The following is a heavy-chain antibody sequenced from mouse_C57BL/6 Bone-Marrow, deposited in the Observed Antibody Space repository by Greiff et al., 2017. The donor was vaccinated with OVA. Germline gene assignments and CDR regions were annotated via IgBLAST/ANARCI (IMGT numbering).Heavy chain of an antibody. CDR2: IDPSDSYT. CDR3: ARGTTVVAKDAMDY. Sequence: VQLQQPGAELVMPGASVKLSCKASGYTFTSYWMHWVKQRPGQGLEWIGEIDPSDSYTNYNQKFQGKSTLTVDKSSSTAYMQLSSLTSEDSAVYYCARGTTVVAKDAMDYWGQGTSVTVSS. V-gene: IGHV1-69*01. J-gene: IGHJ4*01. CDR1: GYTFTSYW. D-gene: IGHD1-1*01.